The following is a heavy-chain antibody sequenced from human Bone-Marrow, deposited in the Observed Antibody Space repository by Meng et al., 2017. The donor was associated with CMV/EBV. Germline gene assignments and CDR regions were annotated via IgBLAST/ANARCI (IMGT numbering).Heavy chain of an antibody. CDR2: IWYDGSNK. D-gene: IGHD3-3*01. CDR3: TTIYDFWSGYPDV. Sequence: GESLKISCAASGFTFSSYGMHWVRQAPGKGLEWVAVIWYDGSNKYYADSVKGRFTISRDNSKNTLYLQMNSLRAEDTAVYYCTTIYDFWSGYPDVWGQGTTVTVSS. V-gene: IGHV3-33*01. CDR1: GFTFSSYG. J-gene: IGHJ6*02.